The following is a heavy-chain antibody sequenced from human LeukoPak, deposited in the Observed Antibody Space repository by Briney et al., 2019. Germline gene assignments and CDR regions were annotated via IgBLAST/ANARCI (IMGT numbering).Heavy chain of an antibody. Sequence: PSETLSLTCTVSGGSISSYYWSWIRQPAGKGLEWIGRIYTSGSTNYNPSLKSRVTMSVDTSKNQFSLKLSSVTAADTAVYYCARGPIYMTMAAFDIWGQGTMVTVSS. D-gene: IGHD3-9*01. V-gene: IGHV4-4*07. CDR1: GGSISSYY. CDR2: IYTSGST. J-gene: IGHJ3*02. CDR3: ARGPIYMTMAAFDI.